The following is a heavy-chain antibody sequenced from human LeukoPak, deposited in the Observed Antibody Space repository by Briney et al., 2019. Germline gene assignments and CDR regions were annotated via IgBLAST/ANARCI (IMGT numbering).Heavy chain of an antibody. V-gene: IGHV1-69*04. CDR3: VRDQLELMIYWFDP. J-gene: IGHJ5*02. Sequence: GASVKVSCKASGGTFSSYAISWVRQAPGQGLEWMGRIIPILGIANYAQKFQGRVTITADKSTSTAYMELSSLRSEDTAVYYCVRDQLELMIYWFDPWGQGTLVTVSS. D-gene: IGHD1-7*01. CDR1: GGTFSSYA. CDR2: IIPILGIA.